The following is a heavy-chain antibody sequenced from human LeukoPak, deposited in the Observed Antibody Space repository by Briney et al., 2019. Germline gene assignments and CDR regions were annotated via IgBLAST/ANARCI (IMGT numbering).Heavy chain of an antibody. CDR1: GFTFSSYS. CDR2: ISYDGSNK. CDR3: ARDSQHYYDRPGAFDI. Sequence: PGGSLRLSCAASGFTFSSYSMNWVRQAPGKGLEWVAVISYDGSNKYYADSVKGRFTISRDNSKNTLYLQMNSLRAEDTAVYYCARDSQHYYDRPGAFDIWGQGTMVTVSS. J-gene: IGHJ3*02. D-gene: IGHD3-22*01. V-gene: IGHV3-30*03.